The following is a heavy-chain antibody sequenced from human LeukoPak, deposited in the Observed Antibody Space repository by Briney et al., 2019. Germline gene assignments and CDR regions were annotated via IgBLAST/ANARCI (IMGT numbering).Heavy chain of an antibody. D-gene: IGHD2-8*02. V-gene: IGHV3-7*01. CDR3: AKGYGWEASYYYYYMDV. Sequence: GGSLRLSCAASGFTFSSYWMSWVRQAPGKGLEWVANIKQDGSEKYYVDSVKGRFTISRDNAKNTLYLQMNSLRVEDTAVYYCAKGYGWEASYYYYYMDVWGKGTTVTISS. CDR2: IKQDGSEK. CDR1: GFTFSSYW. J-gene: IGHJ6*03.